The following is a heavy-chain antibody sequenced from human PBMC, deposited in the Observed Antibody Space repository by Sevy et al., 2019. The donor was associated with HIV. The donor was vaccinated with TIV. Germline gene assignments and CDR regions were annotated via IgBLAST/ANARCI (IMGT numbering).Heavy chain of an antibody. CDR3: ATPQRGYDSSGYRINAFDI. CDR2: ISAYNGNT. V-gene: IGHV1-18*01. J-gene: IGHJ3*02. CDR1: GYTFTSYG. D-gene: IGHD3-22*01. Sequence: ASVKVSCKASGYTFTSYGISWVRQAPGQGLEWMGWISAYNGNTNYAQKLQGRVTMTTDTSTSTAYMELRSLRSDDTAVYYCATPQRGYDSSGYRINAFDIWGQGTMVTVSS.